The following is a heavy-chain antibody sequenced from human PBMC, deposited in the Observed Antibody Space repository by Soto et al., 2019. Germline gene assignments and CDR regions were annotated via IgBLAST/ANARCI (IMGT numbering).Heavy chain of an antibody. Sequence: ASVRVSCKASGYSFTSYGISWVRQAPGQGLEWMGWISAYNGNTNYAQKLQGRVTMTTDTSTNTAYMELRSLRSEDTAVYYCAIIAAAGTGLYYYYGMDVWGQGTTVTSP. D-gene: IGHD6-13*01. CDR1: GYSFTSYG. CDR2: ISAYNGNT. V-gene: IGHV1-18*01. CDR3: AIIAAAGTGLYYYYGMDV. J-gene: IGHJ6*02.